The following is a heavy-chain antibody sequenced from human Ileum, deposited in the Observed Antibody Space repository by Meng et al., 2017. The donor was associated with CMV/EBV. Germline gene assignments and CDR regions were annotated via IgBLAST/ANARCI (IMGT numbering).Heavy chain of an antibody. CDR1: GFNFSTYS. Sequence: GVLKISCTASGFNFSTYSMAWVRQAPGKGLEWVSSIARSGNYITYADSVKGRFTVSRDNAKNSLFLQMSALGADDTAFYYCATIGYSFGFTNWGQGTLVTVSS. D-gene: IGHD5-18*01. CDR2: IARSGNYI. CDR3: ATIGYSFGFTN. V-gene: IGHV3-21*01. J-gene: IGHJ4*02.